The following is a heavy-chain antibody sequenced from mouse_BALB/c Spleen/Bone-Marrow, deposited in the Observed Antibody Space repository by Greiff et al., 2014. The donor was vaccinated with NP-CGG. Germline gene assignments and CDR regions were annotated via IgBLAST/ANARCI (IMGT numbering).Heavy chain of an antibody. J-gene: IGHJ4*01. CDR1: GFDFSRYW. CDR2: INPESSTI. V-gene: IGHV4-1*02. CDR3: ARLGYYGMMAF. Sequence: EVKVEESGGGLVQPGGSLKLSCAVSGFDFSRYWMSWVRQAPGKGLEWIGEINPESSTINYTPSLKDKFIISRDNAKNTLYLQMSKVRSEDTALYYCARLGYYGMMAFWGQGTSITVSS. D-gene: IGHD1-1*01.